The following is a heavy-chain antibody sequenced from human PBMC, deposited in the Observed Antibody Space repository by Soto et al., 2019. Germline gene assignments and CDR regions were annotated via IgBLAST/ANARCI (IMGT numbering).Heavy chain of an antibody. CDR2: IYYNGNT. CDR3: VRRARAPAFGP. J-gene: IGHJ5*02. CDR1: GGSISSSGYY. V-gene: IGHV4-39*01. Sequence: QMQLQESGPGLVKPSETLSLTCTVSGGSISSSGYYWAWIRQPPEKGPEWVASIYYNGNTYYNPXXKXXLTIARDTDPNQFSLKLTSVTVADVAVSYCVRRARAPAFGPWGPRPLVTVSS.